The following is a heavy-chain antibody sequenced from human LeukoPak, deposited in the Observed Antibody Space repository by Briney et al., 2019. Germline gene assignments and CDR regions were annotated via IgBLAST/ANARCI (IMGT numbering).Heavy chain of an antibody. CDR1: GFSFSSYG. J-gene: IGHJ4*02. CDR2: ITGSGGNT. D-gene: IGHD3-22*01. V-gene: IGHV3-23*01. Sequence: GGSLGLSCAASGFSFSSYGMSWVRQGPGKGLEWVSTITGSGGNTDYADSVKGRFTISRDNSKNTLYLQMHSLRAEGTAVYYCAVDWYDSSGYGTFDYWGQGTLVTVSS. CDR3: AVDWYDSSGYGTFDY.